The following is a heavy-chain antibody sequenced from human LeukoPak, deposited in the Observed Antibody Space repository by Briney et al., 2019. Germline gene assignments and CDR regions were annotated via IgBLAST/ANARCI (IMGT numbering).Heavy chain of an antibody. Sequence: PGGSLRLSCAASGFTFSSYSMNWVRQAPGKGLEGVSSISSSSSYIYYADSVKGRFTISRDNAKNSLYLQMNSLRAEDTAVYYCARDWRDSSGYVDYWGQGTLVTVSS. CDR3: ARDWRDSSGYVDY. CDR2: ISSSSSYI. V-gene: IGHV3-21*01. D-gene: IGHD3-22*01. CDR1: GFTFSSYS. J-gene: IGHJ4*02.